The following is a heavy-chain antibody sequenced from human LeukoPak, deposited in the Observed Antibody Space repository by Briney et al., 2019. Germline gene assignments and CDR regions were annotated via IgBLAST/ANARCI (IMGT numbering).Heavy chain of an antibody. CDR1: GFTVSSNY. V-gene: IGHV3-66*01. Sequence: GGSLRLSCAASGFTVSSNYMSWVRHAPGKGLEWGSVIYSGGSTYYADSVKGRFTISRDNSKNTLYLQMNSLRAEDTAVYYCARRGYYYDSSGYPDAFDIWGQGTMVTVSS. D-gene: IGHD3-22*01. CDR3: ARRGYYYDSSGYPDAFDI. CDR2: IYSGGST. J-gene: IGHJ3*02.